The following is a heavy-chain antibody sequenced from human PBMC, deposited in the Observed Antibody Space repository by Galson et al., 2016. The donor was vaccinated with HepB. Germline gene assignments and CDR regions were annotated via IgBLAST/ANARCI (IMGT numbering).Heavy chain of an antibody. J-gene: IGHJ4*02. CDR1: GYSFETFW. V-gene: IGHV5-51*01. CDR2: IYPADSDT. CDR3: ARGLEYSSSNYGLGY. D-gene: IGHD4-11*01. Sequence: QSGAEVKKPGESLKISCRGFGYSFETFWIVWVRQMPGKGLEWMGIIYPADSDTRYSPSFQGQVTISADNSISTTYLQWSSLKASDTAMYYCARGLEYSSSNYGLGYWGPGTLVTVSS.